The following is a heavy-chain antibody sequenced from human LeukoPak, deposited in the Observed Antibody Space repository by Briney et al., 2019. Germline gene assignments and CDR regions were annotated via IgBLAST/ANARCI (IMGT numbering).Heavy chain of an antibody. V-gene: IGHV4-34*10. CDR3: ARYARGYSYGRDAFDI. J-gene: IGHJ3*02. Sequence: AETLSLTCAVHGGPLSYYYWGWIRQPPGKTLQWIGEINHSQRTNYSHSLKNRVTMSVDTSKNQSSLQLSSVTAADTGVYQCARYARGYSYGRDAFDIWGQGTMVTVSS. CDR2: INHSQRT. D-gene: IGHD5-18*01. CDR1: GGPLSYYY.